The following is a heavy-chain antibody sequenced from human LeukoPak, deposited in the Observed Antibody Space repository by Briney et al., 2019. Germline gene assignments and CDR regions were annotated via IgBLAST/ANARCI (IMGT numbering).Heavy chain of an antibody. J-gene: IGHJ4*02. D-gene: IGHD2-15*01. V-gene: IGHV4-39*01. Sequence: PSETLSLTCTVSGGSISSSSYYWGWIRQPPGKGLDWIGSIYYSGSTYYNPSLKSRVTISVDTSKNQFSLKLSAVSGPDTAVQYYASYPRIGVAYFVYWVRGPLVTVSS. CDR2: IYYSGST. CDR1: GGSISSSSYY. CDR3: ASYPRIGVAYFVY.